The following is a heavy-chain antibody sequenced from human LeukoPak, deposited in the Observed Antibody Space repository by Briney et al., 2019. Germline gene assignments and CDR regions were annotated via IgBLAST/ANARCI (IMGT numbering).Heavy chain of an antibody. V-gene: IGHV3-7*01. CDR2: IKQDGSEK. CDR1: GFTFSSYS. D-gene: IGHD6-19*01. Sequence: GGSLRLSCAASGFTFSSYSMNWVRQAPGKGLEWVANIKQDGSEKYYVDSVKGRFTISRDNAKNSLYLQMNSLRAEDTAVYYCAREKWQWLVRGAFDIWGQGTMVTVSS. J-gene: IGHJ3*02. CDR3: AREKWQWLVRGAFDI.